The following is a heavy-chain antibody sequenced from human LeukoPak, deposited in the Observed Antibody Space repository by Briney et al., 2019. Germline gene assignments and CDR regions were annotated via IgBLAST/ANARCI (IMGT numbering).Heavy chain of an antibody. CDR1: GFTFDDYA. Sequence: PGGSLRLSCAASGFTFDDYAMHWVRQAPGKGLEWVSLISWDGGSTYYADSVKGRFTISRDNSKNSLYLQMNSLRAEDTALYYCAKGQGEYSSGWLDYWGQGTLVTVSS. CDR3: AKGQGEYSSGWLDY. CDR2: ISWDGGST. D-gene: IGHD6-19*01. J-gene: IGHJ4*02. V-gene: IGHV3-43D*03.